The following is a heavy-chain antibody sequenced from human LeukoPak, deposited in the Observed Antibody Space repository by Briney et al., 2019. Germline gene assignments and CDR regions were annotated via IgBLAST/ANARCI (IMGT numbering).Heavy chain of an antibody. V-gene: IGHV4-30-4*08. Sequence: SETLSLTCTVSGGSISSGDYYWSWIRQHPGKGLEWIGYIYYSGSTYYNPSLKSRVTMSVDTSKNQFSLKMSSVTAADTAVYYCAKSVGAAPFEYWGQGTLVTVSS. CDR3: AKSVGAAPFEY. D-gene: IGHD1-26*01. J-gene: IGHJ4*02. CDR2: IYYSGST. CDR1: GGSISSGDYY.